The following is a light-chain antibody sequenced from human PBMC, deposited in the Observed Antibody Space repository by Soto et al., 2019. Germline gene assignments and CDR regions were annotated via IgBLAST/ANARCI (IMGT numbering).Light chain of an antibody. CDR1: QSISSW. J-gene: IGKJ3*01. V-gene: IGKV1-5*03. CDR3: QQYNSYSAT. CDR2: KAS. Sequence: DIQMTQSPSTLSASVGDRVTITCRASQSISSWLAWYQQKPGKAPKLLIYKASSLESGIPSRFSGSGSGTEFTLTISSLQPDDCATYYCQQYNSYSATFGPGTKVDIK.